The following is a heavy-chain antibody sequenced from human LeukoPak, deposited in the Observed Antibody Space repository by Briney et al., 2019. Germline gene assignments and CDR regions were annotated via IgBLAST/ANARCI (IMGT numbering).Heavy chain of an antibody. Sequence: GGSLSLSCAASGFTFSSYWMSWVRQAPGKGLEWVANIKQDGSEKYYVDSVKGRFTISRDNAKNSLYLQMNSLRAEDTAVYYCARAIAAAYMDVWGQGTTVTVSS. V-gene: IGHV3-7*01. CDR1: GFTFSSYW. CDR3: ARAIAAAYMDV. D-gene: IGHD6-13*01. J-gene: IGHJ6*02. CDR2: IKQDGSEK.